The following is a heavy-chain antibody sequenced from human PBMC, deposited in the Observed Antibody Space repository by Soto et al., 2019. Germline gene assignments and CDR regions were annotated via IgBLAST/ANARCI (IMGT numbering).Heavy chain of an antibody. CDR1: GFTFTGND. J-gene: IGHJ3*01. Sequence: EVQLVESGGGLIQPGGSLRLSCAASGFTFTGNDMNWVRQAPGKGLEWVFLLYSSGSTYYADSVKGRFTISRDNSNNTLYLQMSSLRAEDTAVYYCAARPLLPGAPWGQGTMVTVSS. CDR3: AARPLLPGAP. CDR2: LYSSGST. V-gene: IGHV3-53*01. D-gene: IGHD3-22*01.